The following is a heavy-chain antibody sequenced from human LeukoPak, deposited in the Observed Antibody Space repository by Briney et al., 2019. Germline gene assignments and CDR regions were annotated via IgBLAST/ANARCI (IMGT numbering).Heavy chain of an antibody. Sequence: GGSLRLSCAASGFTFSDYYMSWIRQAPGKGLEWISYISSSSSYTNYVDSVKGRFTISRDNATNSPYLQMNSLRAEDTAVYYCARAVSVSSYYFDCWGQGTLVTVSS. CDR2: ISSSSSYT. CDR3: ARAVSVSSYYFDC. J-gene: IGHJ4*02. CDR1: GFTFSDYY. D-gene: IGHD5/OR15-5a*01. V-gene: IGHV3-11*05.